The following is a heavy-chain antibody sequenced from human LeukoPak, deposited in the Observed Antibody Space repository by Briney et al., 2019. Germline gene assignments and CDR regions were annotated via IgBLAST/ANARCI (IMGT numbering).Heavy chain of an antibody. D-gene: IGHD5-18*01. V-gene: IGHV4-59*13. Sequence: SETLSLTCTVSGGSINSYYWSWIRQPPGKGLDWIGYVYYSGSTNYNPSLKSRVTISVDTSKNQFSLKLSSVTAADTAVYFCARSGYSYGADSFDIWGQGTMVTVSS. CDR3: ARSGYSYGADSFDI. J-gene: IGHJ3*02. CDR2: VYYSGST. CDR1: GGSINSYY.